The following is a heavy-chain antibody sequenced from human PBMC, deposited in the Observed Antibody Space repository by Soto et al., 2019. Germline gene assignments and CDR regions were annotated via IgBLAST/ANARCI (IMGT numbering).Heavy chain of an antibody. CDR1: GYTFTSYG. CDR3: ARDPAPGVYGHYLRYYFDY. V-gene: IGHV1-18*04. Sequence: GASVKVSCKASGYTFTSYGISWVRQAPGQGLEWMGWISAYNGNTNYAQKLQGRVTMTTDTATSTAYMELRSLRSDDTAGYYCARDPAPGVYGHYLRYYFDYWGQGTLVTVSS. D-gene: IGHD4-17*01. CDR2: ISAYNGNT. J-gene: IGHJ4*02.